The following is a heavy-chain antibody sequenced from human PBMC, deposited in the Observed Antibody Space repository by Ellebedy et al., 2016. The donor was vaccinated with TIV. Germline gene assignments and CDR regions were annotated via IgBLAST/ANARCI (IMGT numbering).Heavy chain of an antibody. CDR3: ARRGGKYYRSNWFDP. CDR1: GGSFTGYY. D-gene: IGHD3-10*01. V-gene: IGHV4-34*01. CDR2: INQSGST. J-gene: IGHJ5*02. Sequence: SETLSLTCAVYGGSFTGYYSSWIRQPPGKGLEWIGEINQSGSTNYHPSLKSRVTMSVDTSKNQFSLKLRSVTAADTAVYYCARRGGKYYRSNWFDPWGQGSLVTVSS.